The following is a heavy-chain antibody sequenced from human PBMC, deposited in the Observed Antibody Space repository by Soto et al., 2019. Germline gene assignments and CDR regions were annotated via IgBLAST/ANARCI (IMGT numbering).Heavy chain of an antibody. Sequence: LRLSCIASGFTFSNYAMSWVRQAPGKGLEWVSTISDNGANTFIGDSMKDHFDISRDNSKNTVFLHLSTVRAEDTAIYYCARAIGADFFDYWGQGTPVTVSS. V-gene: IGHV3-23*01. D-gene: IGHD6-25*01. J-gene: IGHJ4*02. CDR3: ARAIGADFFDY. CDR1: GFTFSNYA. CDR2: ISDNGANT.